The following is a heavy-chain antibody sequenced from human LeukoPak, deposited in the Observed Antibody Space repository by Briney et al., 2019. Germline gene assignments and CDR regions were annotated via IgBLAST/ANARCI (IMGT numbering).Heavy chain of an antibody. CDR2: IKQDGSEK. CDR3: APRVDGVIIFDY. Sequence: GGSLRLSCAASGFTFSVYWMSWVRQAPGKGLEWVANIKQDGSEKYYVDSVKGRFTISRDNAKNSLYLQMNSLRAEDTAVYYCAPRVDGVIIFDYWGQGTLVTVSS. V-gene: IGHV3-7*01. J-gene: IGHJ4*02. D-gene: IGHD3-3*01. CDR1: GFTFSVYW.